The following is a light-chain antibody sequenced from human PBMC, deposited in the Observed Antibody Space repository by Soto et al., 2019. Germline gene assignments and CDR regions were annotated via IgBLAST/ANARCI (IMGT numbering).Light chain of an antibody. Sequence: QSALTQPPSASGSPEQSVTISCTGTSSDVGGYNYVSWYQQHPGKAPQLVIYGVNKRASGVPDRFSGSKSGNTASLTVSGLQAEDEADYYCSSYAGSNILYVFGTGTKLTVL. CDR2: GVN. CDR3: SSYAGSNILYV. V-gene: IGLV2-8*01. J-gene: IGLJ1*01. CDR1: SSDVGGYNY.